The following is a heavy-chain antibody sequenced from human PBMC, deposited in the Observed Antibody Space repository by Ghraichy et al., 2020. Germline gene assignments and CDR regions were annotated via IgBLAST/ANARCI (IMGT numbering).Heavy chain of an antibody. J-gene: IGHJ4*02. CDR1: GISFTRYG. CDR3: ASRPDTSGYWSYYFDY. CDR2: IGANGANA. D-gene: IGHD3-22*01. V-gene: IGHV3-23*01. Sequence: GGSLRLSCAASGISFTRYGMSWVRQAPGKGLEWVSSIGANGANAYYADSVKGRFTISRDNSKNTLDLQLNSLGAEDTAIYYCASRPDTSGYWSYYFDYWGQGTLVTVSS.